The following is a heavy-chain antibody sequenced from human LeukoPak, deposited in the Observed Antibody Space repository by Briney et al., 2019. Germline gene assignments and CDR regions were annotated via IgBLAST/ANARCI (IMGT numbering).Heavy chain of an antibody. V-gene: IGHV3-30*02. CDR2: IRYDGSNK. CDR3: AKDPTPVRGSSPYFDY. Sequence: GGSLRLSCAASGFTFSSYGMHWVRQAPGKGLEWVAFIRYDGSNKYYADSVKGRFTISRDNSKNTLYLQMNSLRAEDTAVYYCAKDPTPVRGSSPYFDYWGQGTLVTVSS. J-gene: IGHJ4*02. CDR1: GFTFSSYG. D-gene: IGHD6-6*01.